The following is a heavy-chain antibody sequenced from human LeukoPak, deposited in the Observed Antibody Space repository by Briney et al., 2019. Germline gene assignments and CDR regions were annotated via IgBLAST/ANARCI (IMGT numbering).Heavy chain of an antibody. V-gene: IGHV3-7*01. CDR3: ARGELLWFGELPQFDY. CDR1: GFTFSSYW. D-gene: IGHD3-10*01. Sequence: GGSLRLSCAASGFTFSSYWMSWVRQAPGKGLEWVANIKQDGSEKYYVDSVKGRFTISRDNAKNSLYLQMNSLRAEDTAVYYCARGELLWFGELPQFDYWGQGTLVTVSS. CDR2: IKQDGSEK. J-gene: IGHJ4*02.